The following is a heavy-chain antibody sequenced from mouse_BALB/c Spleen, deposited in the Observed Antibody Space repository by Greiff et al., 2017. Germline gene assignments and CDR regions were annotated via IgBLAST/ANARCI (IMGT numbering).Heavy chain of an antibody. CDR2: IDPETGGT. V-gene: IGHV1-15*01. Sequence: QVQLQQSGAELVRPGASVTLSCKASGYTFTDYEMHWVKQTPVHGLEWIGAIDPETGGTAYNQKFKGKATLTADKSSSTAYMELRSLTSEDSAVYYCTRGDYDYVDYAMDYWGQGTSVTVSS. CDR1: GYTFTDYE. D-gene: IGHD2-4*01. J-gene: IGHJ4*01. CDR3: TRGDYDYVDYAMDY.